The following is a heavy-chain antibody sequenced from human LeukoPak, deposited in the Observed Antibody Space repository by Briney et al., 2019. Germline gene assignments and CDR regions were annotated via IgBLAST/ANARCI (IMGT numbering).Heavy chain of an antibody. Sequence: PGGSLRLSCAASGFTFSSYAMSWVHQAPGKGLEWVSAISGSGGSTYYADSVKGRFTISRDNSKNTLYLQMNSLRAEDTAVYYCAKPLGGSYLFDRWGQGTLVTVSS. J-gene: IGHJ5*02. D-gene: IGHD1-26*01. CDR1: GFTFSSYA. CDR3: AKPLGGSYLFDR. CDR2: ISGSGGST. V-gene: IGHV3-23*01.